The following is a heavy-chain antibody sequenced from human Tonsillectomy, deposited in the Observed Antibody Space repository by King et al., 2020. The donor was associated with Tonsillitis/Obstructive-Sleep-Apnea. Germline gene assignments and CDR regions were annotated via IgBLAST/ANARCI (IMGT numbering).Heavy chain of an antibody. CDR3: ARESPDTYDFWSGISDMDV. CDR1: GYTFTSYY. CDR2: INPSGGST. V-gene: IGHV1-46*01. J-gene: IGHJ6*03. Sequence: VQLVQSGAEVKKPGASVKVSCKASGYTFTSYYMHWVRQAPGQGLEWMGIINPSGGSTSYAQKFQGRVTMTRDTSTSTVYMELSSLRSEDTAVYYCARESPDTYDFWSGISDMDVWGKGTTVTVSS. D-gene: IGHD3-3*01.